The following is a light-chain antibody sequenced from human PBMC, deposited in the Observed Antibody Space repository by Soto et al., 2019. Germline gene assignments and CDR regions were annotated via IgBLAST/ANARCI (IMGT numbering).Light chain of an antibody. J-gene: IGKJ1*01. Sequence: DIQMTQSPSSLSASVGDRVTLTCRASQSISGYLNWYQQKPGRAPKLLIYTASSLQSGVPSRFSGSGSGTDFTLTISSLQPEDFAVYYCQQRTSWPPWTFGQGTKVDI. CDR1: QSISGY. CDR2: TAS. V-gene: IGKV1-39*01. CDR3: QQRTSWPPWT.